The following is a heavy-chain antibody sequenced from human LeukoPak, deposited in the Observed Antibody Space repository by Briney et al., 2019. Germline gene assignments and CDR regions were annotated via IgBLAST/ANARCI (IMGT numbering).Heavy chain of an antibody. J-gene: IGHJ4*02. CDR1: GFTFSSYG. CDR2: ISGSGGST. V-gene: IGHV3-23*01. Sequence: PGGSLRLSCAASGFTFSSYGMSWVRQAPGKGLEWVSAISGSGGSTYYADSVKGRFTISRDNAKNSLYLQMNSLRAEDTAVYYCAREWSGSYGMDFDYWGQGTLVTVSS. CDR3: AREWSGSYGMDFDY. D-gene: IGHD1-26*01.